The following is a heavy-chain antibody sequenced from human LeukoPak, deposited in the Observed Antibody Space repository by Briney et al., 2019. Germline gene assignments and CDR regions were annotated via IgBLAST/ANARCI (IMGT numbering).Heavy chain of an antibody. J-gene: IGHJ4*02. V-gene: IGHV3-48*01. CDR3: AKYSTVTTVRPPGGANSYFDY. Sequence: PGGSLRLSCAASGFTFSSYSMNWVRQAPGKGLEWVSYISSSSSTIYYADSVKGRFTISRDNSKNTLYLQMNSLRAEDTAVYYCAKYSTVTTVRPPGGANSYFDYWGQGTLVTVSS. D-gene: IGHD4-17*01. CDR2: ISSSSSTI. CDR1: GFTFSSYS.